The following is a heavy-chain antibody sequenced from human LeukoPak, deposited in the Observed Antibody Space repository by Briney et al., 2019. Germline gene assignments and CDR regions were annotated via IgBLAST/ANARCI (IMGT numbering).Heavy chain of an antibody. V-gene: IGHV3-33*01. D-gene: IGHD2-2*01. CDR3: ARDEGAGTSGIDY. J-gene: IGHJ4*02. Sequence: GGSLRLSCAASGFNFSSYGMHWVRQAPGKGLEGVTVIWYDGSHKYYAESVKGRFTNTRDNSKNMVYLQMNSLRDGDTAVYYCARDEGAGTSGIDYWGQGTLVTVSS. CDR1: GFNFSSYG. CDR2: IWYDGSHK.